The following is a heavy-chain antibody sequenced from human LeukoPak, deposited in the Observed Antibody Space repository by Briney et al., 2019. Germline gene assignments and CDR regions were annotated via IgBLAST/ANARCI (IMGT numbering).Heavy chain of an antibody. CDR1: GFTFDDYA. V-gene: IGHV3-48*04. Sequence: GGSLRLSCAASGFTFDDYAMHWVRQAPGKGLEWVSYISSDTRTIYYADSVKGRFTISRDNAKNSLYLQMNSLRAEDTAVYYCATYGSGSYPNNWFDPWGQGTLVTVSS. CDR2: ISSDTRTI. CDR3: ATYGSGSYPNNWFDP. J-gene: IGHJ5*02. D-gene: IGHD3-10*01.